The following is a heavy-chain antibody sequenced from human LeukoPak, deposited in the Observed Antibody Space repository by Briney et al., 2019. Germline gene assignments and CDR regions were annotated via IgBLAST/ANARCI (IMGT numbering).Heavy chain of an antibody. CDR3: ARDLYSSRTNDAFVI. D-gene: IGHD6-13*01. Sequence: SETLSLTCAVYGGSFSGYYWSWIRQPPGKGLEWIGEINHSGSTNYNPSLKSRVTISVDTSKNQFSLKLSSVTAADTAVYYCARDLYSSRTNDAFVIWGQGTMVTVSS. CDR2: INHSGST. J-gene: IGHJ3*02. CDR1: GGSFSGYY. V-gene: IGHV4-34*01.